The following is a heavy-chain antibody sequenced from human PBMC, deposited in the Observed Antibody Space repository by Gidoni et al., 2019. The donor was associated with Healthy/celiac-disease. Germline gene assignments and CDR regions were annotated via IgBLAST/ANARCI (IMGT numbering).Heavy chain of an antibody. CDR1: GATFSSYA. CDR2: IIPIFGTA. J-gene: IGHJ5*02. Sequence: QVQLVQSAAEVKKPGSSVKVSCKASGATFSSYAISWVRQAPGQGLEWMGGIIPIFGTANYAQKFQGRVTITADESTSTAYMELSSLRSEDTAVYYCARDSLSPNWFDPWGQGTLVTVSS. V-gene: IGHV1-69*01. CDR3: ARDSLSPNWFDP.